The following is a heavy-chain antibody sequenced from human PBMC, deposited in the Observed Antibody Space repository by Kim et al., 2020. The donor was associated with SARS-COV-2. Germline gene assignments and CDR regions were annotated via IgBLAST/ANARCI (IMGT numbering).Heavy chain of an antibody. CDR1: GFTFDDYT. D-gene: IGHD6-13*01. CDR3: AKDTAADSGGLFDY. J-gene: IGHJ4*02. V-gene: IGHV3-43*01. Sequence: GSLRLSCAASGFTFDDYTMHWVRQAPGKGLEWVSLISWDGGSTYYADSVKGRFTISRDNSKNSLYLQMNSLRTEDTALYYCAKDTAADSGGLFDYWGQGTLVTVSS. CDR2: ISWDGGST.